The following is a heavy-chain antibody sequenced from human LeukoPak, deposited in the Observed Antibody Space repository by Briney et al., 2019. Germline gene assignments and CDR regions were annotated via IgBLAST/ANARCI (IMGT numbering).Heavy chain of an antibody. J-gene: IGHJ4*02. Sequence: GGSLRLTCAASGFTFSVASMTWVRQPPGKGLEWVSLIGASGESTFYANPVKCRFTISRDNSKNTLYLQMNSLRVEDTAIYYCAKGGSGSYYDRFDYWGQGTLVTVSS. CDR2: IGASGEST. CDR3: AKGGSGSYYDRFDY. D-gene: IGHD1-26*01. CDR1: GFTFSVAS. V-gene: IGHV3-23*01.